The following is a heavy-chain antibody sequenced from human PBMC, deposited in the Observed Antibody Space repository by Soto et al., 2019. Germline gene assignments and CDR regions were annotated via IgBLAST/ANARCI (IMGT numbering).Heavy chain of an antibody. CDR2: ISGSGGST. CDR1: GFTFTDYW. J-gene: IGHJ6*03. Sequence: PGGSLRLSCVASGFTFTDYWMSWVRQAPGKGLEWVSAISGSGGSTYYADSVKGRFTISRDNSKNTLYLQMNSLRAEDTALYYCAKGGDYYYYYYMDVWGKGTTVTVSS. CDR3: AKGGDYYYYYYMDV. V-gene: IGHV3-23*01.